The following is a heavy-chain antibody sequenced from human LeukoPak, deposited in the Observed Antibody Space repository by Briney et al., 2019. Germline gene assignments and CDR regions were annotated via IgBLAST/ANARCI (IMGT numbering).Heavy chain of an antibody. J-gene: IGHJ4*02. CDR2: INPNSGGT. CDR3: ARELDRLYCSSTSCEHYFDY. D-gene: IGHD2-2*01. Sequence: ASVNVSCKASGYTFTGYYMHWVRQAPGQGLEWMGWINPNSGGTNYAQKFQGRVTMTRDTSISTAYMELSRLRSDDTAVYYCARELDRLYCSSTSCEHYFDYWGQGTLVTVSS. V-gene: IGHV1-2*02. CDR1: GYTFTGYY.